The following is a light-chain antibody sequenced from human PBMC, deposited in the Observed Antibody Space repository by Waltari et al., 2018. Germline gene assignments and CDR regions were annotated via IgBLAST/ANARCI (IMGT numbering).Light chain of an antibody. V-gene: IGKV3-20*01. CDR3: QQYVTLPAT. Sequence: EIVLTQSPGTLSLSPGERATLSRRASQSVRWFLAWYQQKPGIPDRFSGSGSGTDLSLTISRLEPEDFAVYYCQQYVTLPATFGQGTKLEI. CDR1: QSVRWF. J-gene: IGKJ1*01.